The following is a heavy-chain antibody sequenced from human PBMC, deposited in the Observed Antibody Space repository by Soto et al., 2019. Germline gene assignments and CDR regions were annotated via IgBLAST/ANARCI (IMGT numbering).Heavy chain of an antibody. CDR2: FIPILGMA. V-gene: IGHV1-69*02. J-gene: IGHJ4*02. Sequence: QVQLVQSGAEVKKPGSSVKVSCTASEGTFNSYTISWVRQAPGQGLEGMGRFIPILGMANFAQKFQGRVMITADKSTSTAYMVLSSLRSDDTAVYYCATNYGSGSTHFDYWGQGTLVTVSS. CDR3: ATNYGSGSTHFDY. CDR1: EGTFNSYT. D-gene: IGHD3-10*01.